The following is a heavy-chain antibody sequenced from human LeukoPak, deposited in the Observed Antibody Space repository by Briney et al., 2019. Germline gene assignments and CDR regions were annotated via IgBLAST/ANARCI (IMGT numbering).Heavy chain of an antibody. CDR3: ARTRYRTYYFYYYYMEV. D-gene: IGHD1-26*01. CDR2: INPNSGGT. V-gene: IGHV1-2*02. CDR1: GYTFTGYY. Sequence: ASVKVSCKASGYTFTGYYMHWVRQAPGQGLEWMGWINPNSGGTNYAQKFQGRVTMTRDTSISTAYMELSRLRSDYTAVYYCARTRYRTYYFYYYYMEVWGKGTTVTVSS. J-gene: IGHJ6*03.